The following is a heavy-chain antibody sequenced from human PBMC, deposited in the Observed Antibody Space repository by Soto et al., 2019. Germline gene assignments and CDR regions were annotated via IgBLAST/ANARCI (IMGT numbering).Heavy chain of an antibody. CDR3: ARGEIVVVPAAYYYYYYMDV. J-gene: IGHJ6*03. D-gene: IGHD2-2*01. Sequence: QVQLQQWGAGLLKPSETLSLTCAVYGGSFSGYYWSWIHQPPGKGLEWIGEINHSGSTNYNPSLKSRVTISVDTSKNQFSLKLSSVTAADTAVYYCARGEIVVVPAAYYYYYYMDVWGKGTTVTVSS. CDR1: GGSFSGYY. V-gene: IGHV4-34*01. CDR2: INHSGST.